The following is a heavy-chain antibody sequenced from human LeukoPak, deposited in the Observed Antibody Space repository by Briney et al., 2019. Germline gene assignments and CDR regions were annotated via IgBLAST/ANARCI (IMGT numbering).Heavy chain of an antibody. CDR3: AGLPRQLYYYYYMDV. J-gene: IGHJ6*03. Sequence: PSETLSLTCTVSGGSISSSSYYWGWIRQPPGKGLEWIGSIYYSGSTYYNPSLKSRVTISVDTSKNQFSLKLSSVTAADTAVYYCAGLPRQLYYYYYMDVWGKGTTVTVSS. CDR1: GGSISSSSYY. V-gene: IGHV4-39*07. CDR2: IYYSGST. D-gene: IGHD5-18*01.